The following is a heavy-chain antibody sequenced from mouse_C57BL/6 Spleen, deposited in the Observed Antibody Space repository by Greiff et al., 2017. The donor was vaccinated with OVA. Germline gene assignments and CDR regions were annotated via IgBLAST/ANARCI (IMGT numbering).Heavy chain of an antibody. D-gene: IGHD2-2*01. Sequence: VHVKQSGTVLARPGASVKMSCKTSGYTFTSYWMHWVKQRPGQGLEWIGAIYPGNSDTSYNQKFKGKAKLTAVTSASTAYMELSSLTNEDSAVYYCTRESYGSPFDYWGQGTTLTVSS. V-gene: IGHV1-5*01. CDR2: IYPGNSDT. J-gene: IGHJ2*01. CDR1: GYTFTSYW. CDR3: TRESYGSPFDY.